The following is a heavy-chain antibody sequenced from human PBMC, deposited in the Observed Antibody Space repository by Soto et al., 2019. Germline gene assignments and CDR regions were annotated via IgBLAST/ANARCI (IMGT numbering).Heavy chain of an antibody. CDR3: AREYTYGSNFFDC. Sequence: QVQLQESGPGLVKPSQTLSLTCTVYGGSISSAAYYWSWIRQHPGKGLEGIGYISHSGSTYYTPSLKSRVIISADTSKNQFSVNLTSVTAADTAVYYCAREYTYGSNFFDCWGQGALVTVSS. D-gene: IGHD5-18*01. CDR1: GGSISSAAYY. V-gene: IGHV4-31*03. J-gene: IGHJ4*02. CDR2: ISHSGST.